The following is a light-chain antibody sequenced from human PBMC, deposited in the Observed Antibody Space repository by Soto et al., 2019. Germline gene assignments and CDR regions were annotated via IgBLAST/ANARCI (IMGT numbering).Light chain of an antibody. CDR2: DVS. CDR1: SRDVGNYNY. CDR3: SSYVGSNNWL. V-gene: IGLV2-8*01. Sequence: QSALTQPPSASGSPGQSVTISCTGSSRDVGNYNYVSWYQQHPGNAPKVIIYDVSERPSGVPDRFSGTKSGNTASLTVSGLQAEDEDDYFCSSYVGSNNWLFGGGTKLTVL. J-gene: IGLJ3*02.